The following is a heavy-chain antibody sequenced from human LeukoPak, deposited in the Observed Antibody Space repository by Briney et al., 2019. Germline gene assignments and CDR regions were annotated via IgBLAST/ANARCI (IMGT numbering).Heavy chain of an antibody. J-gene: IGHJ4*02. D-gene: IGHD7-27*01. Sequence: PSETLSLTCTVSGGSISSGSYYWSWIRQPAGKGLEWIGRIYTSGSTNYNPSLKSRVTISVDTSKNQFSLKLSSVTAADTAVYYCARDTPPTGDHDYWGQGTLVTVSS. CDR1: GGSISSGSYY. V-gene: IGHV4-61*02. CDR2: IYTSGST. CDR3: ARDTPPTGDHDY.